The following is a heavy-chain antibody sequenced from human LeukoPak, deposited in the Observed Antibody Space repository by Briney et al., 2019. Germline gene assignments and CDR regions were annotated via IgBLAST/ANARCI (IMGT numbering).Heavy chain of an antibody. CDR1: GGTFSSYA. CDR3: AKSDLAYCGGDCYSVGAFDT. Sequence: SVEVSCKASGGTFSSYAISWVRQAPGQGLEWMGGIIPIFGTANYAQKFQGRVTITTDESTSTAYMELSSLRSEDTAVYYCAKSDLAYCGGDCYSVGAFDTWGQGTMVTVSS. J-gene: IGHJ3*02. V-gene: IGHV1-69*05. CDR2: IIPIFGTA. D-gene: IGHD2-21*02.